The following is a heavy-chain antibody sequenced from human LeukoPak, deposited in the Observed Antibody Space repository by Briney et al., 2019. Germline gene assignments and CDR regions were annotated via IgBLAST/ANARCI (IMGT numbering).Heavy chain of an antibody. Sequence: GGSLRLSCAASGFTFSSYGMHWVRQAPGKGLEWVAVIWYVGSNKYYADSVKGRSTISRDNSKNTLYLQMNSLRAEDTAVYYCARDRDYGGNALDYWGQGTLVTVSS. J-gene: IGHJ4*02. D-gene: IGHD4-23*01. V-gene: IGHV3-33*01. CDR2: IWYVGSNK. CDR3: ARDRDYGGNALDY. CDR1: GFTFSSYG.